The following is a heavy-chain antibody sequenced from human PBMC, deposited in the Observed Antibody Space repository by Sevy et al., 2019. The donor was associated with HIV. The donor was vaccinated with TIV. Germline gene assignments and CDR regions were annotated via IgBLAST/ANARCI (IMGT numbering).Heavy chain of an antibody. V-gene: IGHV3-23*01. Sequence: GGSLRLSCEASGFTFSSFGMSWVRQAPGKGLEWVSGISGTGGSTYYADSVKGRFTISRDNSKNTLYIHMISLRAEDTAVYYCAKDGGGNWDQFFFDYWGQGTLVTVSS. CDR1: GFTFSSFG. CDR3: AKDGGGNWDQFFFDY. J-gene: IGHJ4*02. D-gene: IGHD3-16*01. CDR2: ISGTGGST.